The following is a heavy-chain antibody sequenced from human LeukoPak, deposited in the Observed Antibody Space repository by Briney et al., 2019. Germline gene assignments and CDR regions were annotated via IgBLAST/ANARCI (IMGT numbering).Heavy chain of an antibody. V-gene: IGHV5-51*01. D-gene: IGHD3-3*01. CDR1: GYSFTSYW. J-gene: IGHJ6*03. Sequence: GESLKISCKGSGYSFTSYWIGWVRQMPGKGLEWMGIIYPGDSDTRYRPSFQGQVTISADKSISTAYLQWSSLKASDTAMYYCARPTYDFWSDYSTDYYMDVWGKGTTVTVSS. CDR2: IYPGDSDT. CDR3: ARPTYDFWSDYSTDYYMDV.